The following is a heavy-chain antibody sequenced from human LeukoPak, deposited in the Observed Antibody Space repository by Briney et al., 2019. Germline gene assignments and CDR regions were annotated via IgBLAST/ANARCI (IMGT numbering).Heavy chain of an antibody. CDR1: GGSIYSYY. CDR3: AGGVLTGYLWRN. D-gene: IGHD3-9*01. J-gene: IGHJ4*02. V-gene: IGHV4-4*07. CDR2: IYTSGST. Sequence: SETLSLTCTISGGSIYSYYWSWIRQPAGKGLEWIGRIYTSGSTNYNPSLKSRVTMSVDTSKSQFSLELTSVTAADTAVYYCAGGVLTGYLWRNWGQGTLVTVSS.